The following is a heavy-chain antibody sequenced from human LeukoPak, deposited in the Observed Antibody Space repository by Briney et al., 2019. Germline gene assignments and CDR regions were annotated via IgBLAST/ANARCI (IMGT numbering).Heavy chain of an antibody. Sequence: GGSLRLSCAASGFTFSSYAMHWVRQAPGKGLEWVAVISYDGSNKYYADSVKGRFTISRDNAKNSVYLQMNSLRAEDTAVYYCASFPWELRPTWGQGTLVTVSS. CDR3: ASFPWELRPT. CDR2: ISYDGSNK. V-gene: IGHV3-30-3*01. J-gene: IGHJ4*02. D-gene: IGHD1-26*01. CDR1: GFTFSSYA.